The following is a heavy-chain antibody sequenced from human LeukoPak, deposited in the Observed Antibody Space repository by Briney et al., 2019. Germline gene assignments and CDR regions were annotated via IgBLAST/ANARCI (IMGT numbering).Heavy chain of an antibody. CDR1: GGSFSGYY. V-gene: IGHV4-34*01. J-gene: IGHJ4*02. CDR2: INHSGST. CDR3: ASSDYYYDSSGYGRPFDY. Sequence: SETLSLTCAVYGGSFSGYYWSWIRQPPGKGLEWIGEINHSGSTNYNPSLKSRVTISVDTSKNQFSLKLSPVTAADTAVYYCASSDYYYDSSGYGRPFDYWGQGTLVTVSS. D-gene: IGHD3-22*01.